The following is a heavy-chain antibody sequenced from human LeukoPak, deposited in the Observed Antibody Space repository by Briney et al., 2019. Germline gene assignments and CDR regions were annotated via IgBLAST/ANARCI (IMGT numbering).Heavy chain of an antibody. CDR1: GGSLSSGGYY. CDR3: ARGLGWFDP. Sequence: PSETLSLTCTVSGGSLSSGGYYWSWLRQHPGKGLEWLGYIYYSGSTYYNPSLKSRVTISVDTSKNQFSLKLSSVTAAYTAVYYCARGLGWFDPWGQGTLVTVSS. V-gene: IGHV4-31*03. J-gene: IGHJ5*02. D-gene: IGHD6-19*01. CDR2: IYYSGST.